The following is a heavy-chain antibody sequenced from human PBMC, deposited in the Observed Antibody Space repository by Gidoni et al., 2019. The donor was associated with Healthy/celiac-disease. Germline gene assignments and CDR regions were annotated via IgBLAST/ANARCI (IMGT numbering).Heavy chain of an antibody. CDR3: ARDPRNLGDLYYYGMDV. D-gene: IGHD3-16*01. CDR1: GGTFSRYA. Sequence: QVQLVPSGAEVKQPGSSVKVSCKASGGTFSRYAISWVRQAPGQGLEWMGGIIPIFGTANYAQKFQGRVTITADESTSTAYMELSSLRSEDTAVYYCARDPRNLGDLYYYGMDVWGQGTTVTVSS. CDR2: IIPIFGTA. V-gene: IGHV1-69*01. J-gene: IGHJ6*02.